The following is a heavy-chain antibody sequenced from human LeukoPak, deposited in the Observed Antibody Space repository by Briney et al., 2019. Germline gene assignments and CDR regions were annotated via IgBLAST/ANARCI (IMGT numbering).Heavy chain of an antibody. CDR2: IYYSGST. CDR3: ARDEEMAPYFDY. Sequence: SETLSLTCTVSGGSISSSSYYWGWIRQPPGKGLEWIGSIYYSGSTYYNPSLKSRVTISVDTSKNQFSLKLSSVTAADTAVYYCARDEEMAPYFDYWGQGTLVTVSS. V-gene: IGHV4-39*07. D-gene: IGHD5-24*01. CDR1: GGSISSSSYY. J-gene: IGHJ4*02.